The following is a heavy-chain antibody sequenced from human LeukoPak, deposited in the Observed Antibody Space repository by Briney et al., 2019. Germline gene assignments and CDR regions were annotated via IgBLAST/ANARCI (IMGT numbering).Heavy chain of an antibody. CDR3: VRGPGMAVEKRYFDY. Sequence: PGGSVRLSCAASGFSYGGYAMQWLRQPPGKGLVWVSDISWSNGDLQYAVSVRGRFTIYRDNAKVSLYLKMKRLRVEDIALYYCVRGPGMAVEKRYFDYWGQGTLVTVSS. D-gene: IGHD6-19*01. CDR1: GFSYGGYA. CDR2: ISWSNGDL. V-gene: IGHV3-9*03. J-gene: IGHJ4*02.